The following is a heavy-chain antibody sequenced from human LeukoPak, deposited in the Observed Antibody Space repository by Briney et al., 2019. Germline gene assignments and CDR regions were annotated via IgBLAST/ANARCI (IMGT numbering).Heavy chain of an antibody. V-gene: IGHV1-8*01. CDR2: MNPNSGNT. Sequence: ASVTVSFKASGYTFTSYDINWVRQATGQGLEWMGWMNPNSGNTGYAQKFQGRVTMTRNTSISTAYMELSSLRSEDTAVYYCARGPLRGLYNWFDPWGQGTLVTVSS. D-gene: IGHD3-10*01. J-gene: IGHJ5*02. CDR1: GYTFTSYD. CDR3: ARGPLRGLYNWFDP.